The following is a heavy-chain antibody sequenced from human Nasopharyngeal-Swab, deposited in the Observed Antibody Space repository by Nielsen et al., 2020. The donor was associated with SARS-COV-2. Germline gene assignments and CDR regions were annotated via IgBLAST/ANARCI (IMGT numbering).Heavy chain of an antibody. J-gene: IGHJ3*02. CDR1: GGSISSYY. V-gene: IGHV4-59*12. CDR2: IYYSGST. CDR3: SRGGPMASDAFDI. Sequence: SETLSLTCTVSGGSISSYYWSWIRQPPGKGLEWIGYIYYSGSTNYNPSLKSRVTISVDTSKNQFSLKVTSVTAADTAVYYCSRGGPMASDAFDIWGQGTMVSVSS. D-gene: IGHD2-8*01.